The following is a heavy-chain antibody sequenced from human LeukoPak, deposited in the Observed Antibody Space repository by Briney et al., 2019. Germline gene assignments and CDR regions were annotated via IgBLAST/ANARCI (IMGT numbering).Heavy chain of an antibody. CDR1: GFTFSSYA. Sequence: GGSLRLSCAASGFTFSSYAMHWVRQAPGKGLEWVAVISYEGSRKYYADSVKGRFTISRDNSKNTLYLQMNSLRAEDTAVYYCAKVFSAAIVDYWGQGTLVTVSS. V-gene: IGHV3-30*07. CDR2: ISYEGSRK. J-gene: IGHJ4*02. CDR3: AKVFSAAIVDY. D-gene: IGHD2-2*01.